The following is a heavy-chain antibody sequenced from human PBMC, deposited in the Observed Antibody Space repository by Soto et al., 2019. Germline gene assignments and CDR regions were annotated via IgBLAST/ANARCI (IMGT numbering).Heavy chain of an antibody. CDR3: ASSSTSANYFDY. CDR2: IYYSGST. Sequence: QVQLQESGPGLVKPSQTLSLTCTVSGGSISSGGYYWSWIRQHPGKGLEWIGYIYYSGSTYYNPSLKILVTISVDPPKNQFSLQLSSVTAADTAVYYCASSSTSANYFDYWGQGTLVTVSS. CDR1: GGSISSGGYY. J-gene: IGHJ4*02. D-gene: IGHD2-2*01. V-gene: IGHV4-31*01.